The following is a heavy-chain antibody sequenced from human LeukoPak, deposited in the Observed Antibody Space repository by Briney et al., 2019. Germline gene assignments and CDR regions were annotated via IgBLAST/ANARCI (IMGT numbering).Heavy chain of an antibody. D-gene: IGHD3-10*01. J-gene: IGHJ4*02. Sequence: ASVKVSCKASGGTFSSYAISWVRQAPGQGLEWMGGIIPIFGTANYAQKFQGRVTITADESTSTAYMELSSLRSEDTAVYYCARDLHGSGSYHVFDYWGQGTLVTVSS. CDR1: GGTFSSYA. CDR3: ARDLHGSGSYHVFDY. CDR2: IIPIFGTA. V-gene: IGHV1-69*13.